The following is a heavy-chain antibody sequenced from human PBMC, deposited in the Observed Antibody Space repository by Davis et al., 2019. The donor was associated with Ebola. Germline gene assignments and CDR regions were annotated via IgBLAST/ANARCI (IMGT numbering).Heavy chain of an antibody. J-gene: IGHJ3*02. D-gene: IGHD3-22*01. CDR1: GYSFTSYW. V-gene: IGHV5-51*01. CDR3: ARRGYYYDSSGYYGGAFDI. Sequence: GESLKISCTGSGYSFTSYWIGWVRQMPGKGLEWMGIIYPGDSDTRYSPSFQGQVTISADKSISTAYLQWSSLKASDTAMYYCARRGYYYDSSGYYGGAFDIWGQGTMVTVSS. CDR2: IYPGDSDT.